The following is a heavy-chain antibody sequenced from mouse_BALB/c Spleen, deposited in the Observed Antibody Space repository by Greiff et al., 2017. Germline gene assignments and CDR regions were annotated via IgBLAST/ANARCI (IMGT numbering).Heavy chain of an antibody. J-gene: IGHJ3*01. V-gene: IGHV5-4*02. CDR1: GFTISDYY. CDR2: ISDGGSYT. D-gene: IGHD2-2*01. CDR3: ARDRETLLTTPAVAY. Sequence: EVQVVESGGGLVKPGGSLTLSCAASGFTISDYYRYWGRQTPEKKQEWVATISDGGSYTYYPDSVKGRFTISRDNAKNNLYLQMSILNAEDTAMYYCARDRETLLTTPAVAYWGQGTLVTVSA.